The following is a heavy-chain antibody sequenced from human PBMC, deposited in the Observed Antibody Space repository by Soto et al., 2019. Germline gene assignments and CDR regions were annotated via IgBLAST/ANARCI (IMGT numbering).Heavy chain of an antibody. V-gene: IGHV3-73*01. CDR2: IRSKANSYAT. CDR3: TRTSWPYYYDSSGYNFYYYGMDV. J-gene: IGHJ6*02. D-gene: IGHD3-22*01. Sequence: GGSLRLSCAASGFTFSGSAMHWVRQASGKGLEWVGRIRSKANSYATAYAASVKGRFTISRDDSKNTAYLQMNSLKTEDTAVYYCTRTSWPYYYDSSGYNFYYYGMDVWGQGTTVTVSS. CDR1: GFTFSGSA.